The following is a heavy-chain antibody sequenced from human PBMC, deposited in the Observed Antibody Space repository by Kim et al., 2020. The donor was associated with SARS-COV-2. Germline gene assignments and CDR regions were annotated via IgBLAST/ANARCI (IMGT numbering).Heavy chain of an antibody. J-gene: IGHJ3*02. CDR2: LSHDGTNT. CDR1: GVTFSNFA. CDR3: AKEIRAGPFAYELGVHSFDI. Sequence: GGSLRLSCAASGVTFSNFAMHWVRQAPGKGLEWVAVLSHDGTNTYYGDSVKGRFTISRDNFKNTLYLQMDSLTAEDTAVYYCAKEIRAGPFAYELGVHSFDIWGQGTMVTVSP. D-gene: IGHD3-16*01. V-gene: IGHV3-30*18.